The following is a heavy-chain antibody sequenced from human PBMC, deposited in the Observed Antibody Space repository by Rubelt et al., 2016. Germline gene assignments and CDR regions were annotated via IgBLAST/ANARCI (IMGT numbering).Heavy chain of an antibody. CDR3: AREAYSGRYPLIDY. J-gene: IGHJ4*02. CDR2: ISAYNGNT. CDR1: GYTFTTYG. Sequence: QVQLVQSGAEVKKPGASVKVSCKASGYTFTTYGINWVRQAPGQGLEWMGWISAYNGNTNHAQKLQVRVTRTTDTSTSTAYMELRSLRSDDTAVYYGAREAYSGRYPLIDYWGQGTLVTVSS. D-gene: IGHD1-26*01. V-gene: IGHV1-18*01.